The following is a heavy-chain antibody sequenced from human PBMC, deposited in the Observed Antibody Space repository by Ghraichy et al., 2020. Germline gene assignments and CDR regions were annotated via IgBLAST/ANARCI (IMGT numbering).Heavy chain of an antibody. CDR1: GFTFDDYA. V-gene: IGHV3-43D*03. J-gene: IGHJ4*02. D-gene: IGHD3-10*01. Sequence: GGSLRLSCAASGFTFDDYAMHWVRQAPGKGLEWVSLISWDGGSTYYADSVKGRFTISRDNSKNSLYLQMNSLRAEDTALYYCAKAGSGSSNFDYWGQGTLVTVSS. CDR2: ISWDGGST. CDR3: AKAGSGSSNFDY.